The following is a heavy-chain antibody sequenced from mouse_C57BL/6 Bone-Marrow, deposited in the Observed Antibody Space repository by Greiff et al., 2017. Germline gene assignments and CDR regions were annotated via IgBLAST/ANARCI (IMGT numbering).Heavy chain of an antibody. J-gene: IGHJ3*01. V-gene: IGHV5-4*01. D-gene: IGHD2-4*01. CDR2: ISDGGSYT. CDR3: ARDPYYDYDVAY. CDR1: GFTFSSYA. Sequence: EVQLVESGGGLVKPGGSLKLSCAASGFTFSSYAMSWVRQTPEKRLEWVATISDGGSYTYYPDNVKGRFTISRDNAKNNLYLQMSHLKSEDTAMYYCARDPYYDYDVAYWGQGTLVTVSA.